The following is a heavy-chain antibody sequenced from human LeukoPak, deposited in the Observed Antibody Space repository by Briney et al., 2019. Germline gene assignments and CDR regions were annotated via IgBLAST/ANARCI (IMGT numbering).Heavy chain of an antibody. CDR1: GGSISSYY. J-gene: IGHJ3*02. CDR3: ARVRNYAFDI. CDR2: IYHSGST. V-gene: IGHV4-59*12. Sequence: SETLSLTRTVSGGSISSYYWTWIRQPPGKGLEWIGEIYHSGSTNYNPSLKSRVTISVDKSKNQFSLKLSSVTAADTAVYYCARVRNYAFDIWGQGTMVTVSS. D-gene: IGHD2-21*01.